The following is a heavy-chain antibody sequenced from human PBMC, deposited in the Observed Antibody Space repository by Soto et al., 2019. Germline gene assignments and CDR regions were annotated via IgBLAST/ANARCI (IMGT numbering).Heavy chain of an antibody. CDR1: DGSSSRWY. CDR2: IYYSGST. V-gene: IGHV4-59*01. D-gene: IGHD6-13*01. Sequence: LVMLSDTCSVADGSSSRWYWSCIRKPPGKGLEWIGYIYYSGSTNYNPSLKSRVTISVDTSKNQFSLKLSSVTAADTAVYYCARAIRAAAGTFDYWGQGTLVTVSS. J-gene: IGHJ4*02. CDR3: ARAIRAAAGTFDY.